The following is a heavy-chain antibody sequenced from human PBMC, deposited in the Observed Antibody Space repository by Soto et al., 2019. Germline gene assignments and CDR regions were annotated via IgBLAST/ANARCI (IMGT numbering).Heavy chain of an antibody. CDR3: ARVERAYCGGDCYDY. CDR1: GFTFSSYS. Sequence: EVQLVESGGGLVKPAGSLRLSCAASGFTFSSYSMNWVRQAPGKGLEWVSSISSSSSYIYYADSVKGRFTISRDNAKNSLYLQMNSLRAEDTAVYYCARVERAYCGGDCYDYWGQGTLVTVSS. J-gene: IGHJ4*02. D-gene: IGHD2-21*01. CDR2: ISSSSSYI. V-gene: IGHV3-21*01.